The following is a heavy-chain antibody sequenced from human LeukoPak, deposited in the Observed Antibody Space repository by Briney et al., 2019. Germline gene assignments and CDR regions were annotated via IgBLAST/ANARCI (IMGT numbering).Heavy chain of an antibody. D-gene: IGHD2-15*01. J-gene: IGHJ6*03. CDR2: IRYDANNE. CDR3: AKDTRNLLNYYYYYMDV. V-gene: IGHV3-30*02. CDR1: GFAFSSYG. Sequence: GGSLRLSCAASGFAFSSYGMHWVRQAPGKGLEWVSFIRYDANNEYYADSVKGRFAISRDNSMNTLYLQMNNLRAEDTAVYYCAKDTRNLLNYYYYYMDVWGKGTTVTISS.